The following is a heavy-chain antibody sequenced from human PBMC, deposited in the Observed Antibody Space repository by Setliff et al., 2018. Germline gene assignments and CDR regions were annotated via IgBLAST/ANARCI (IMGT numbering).Heavy chain of an antibody. CDR2: INPNNGGT. D-gene: IGHD3-22*01. CDR3: ARAWYDNSGYYYENYYYFMDV. V-gene: IGHV1-2*02. CDR1: QYTFTAYY. Sequence: ASVKVSCKASQYTFTAYYLHWVRQAPGQGLEWMGWINPNNGGTKYAQKFQGRVTMTRDTSISTAHMELSSLRSDDTAVYYCARAWYDNSGYYYENYYYFMDVWGKGTTVTVSS. J-gene: IGHJ6*03.